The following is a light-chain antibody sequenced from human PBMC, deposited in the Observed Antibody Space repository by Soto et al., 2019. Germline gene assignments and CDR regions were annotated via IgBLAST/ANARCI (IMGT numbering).Light chain of an antibody. J-gene: IGKJ4*01. CDR2: DVS. Sequence: DIRMTQSPSTLSASVGDRVTITCRASQSIDRWLAWYQQKPGRAPKLLIYDVSNLETGVPSRFSGSGSETDFTLTSSSLQPDYFTIYYCQHYNSYPLTFGGGTKVEIK. CDR1: QSIDRW. CDR3: QHYNSYPLT. V-gene: IGKV1-5*01.